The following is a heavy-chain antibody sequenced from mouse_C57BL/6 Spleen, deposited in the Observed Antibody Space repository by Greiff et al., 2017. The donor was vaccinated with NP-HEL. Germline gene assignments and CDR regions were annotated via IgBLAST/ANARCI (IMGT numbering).Heavy chain of an antibody. CDR2: INPSSGST. CDR1: GYTFTSYW. J-gene: IGHJ2*01. D-gene: IGHD4-1*01. V-gene: IGHV1-7*01. Sequence: VQLLQSGADLAKPGASVKLSCKASGYTFTSYWMHWVQQRPGQGLEWIGYINPSSGSTNYNQKFKDKATLTADKSSSTAYMQMSRLTYEDSSVYYCASRNWDGGDYWGQGTTLTVSS. CDR3: ASRNWDGGDY.